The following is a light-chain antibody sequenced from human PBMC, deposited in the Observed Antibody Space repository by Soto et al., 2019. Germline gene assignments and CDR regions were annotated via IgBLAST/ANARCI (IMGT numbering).Light chain of an antibody. CDR1: QSVSSY. CDR2: EAS. V-gene: IGKV3-11*01. J-gene: IGKJ4*01. Sequence: EIVLTQSPATLSLSPGERATLSCRASQSVSSYLAWYQQKPGQAPRLLIYEASNRATGIPARFSGRGSGTDFTLTISSLEPEDFAVYCCQQRSNWPPVTFGGGTKMEI. CDR3: QQRSNWPPVT.